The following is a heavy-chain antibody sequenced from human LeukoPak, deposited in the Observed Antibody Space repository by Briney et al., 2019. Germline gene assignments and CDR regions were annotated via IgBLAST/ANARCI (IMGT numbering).Heavy chain of an antibody. CDR3: VKDRIAALLYYFDY. Sequence: PGGSLRLSCSASGFTFSSYAMRWVRQAPVKGLEYVSAISSNGGSTYYADSVKGRFTISRDNSKNTLYLQMSSLRAEDTAVYYCVKDRIAALLYYFDYWGQGTLVTVSS. D-gene: IGHD6-13*01. V-gene: IGHV3-64D*09. CDR1: GFTFSSYA. CDR2: ISSNGGST. J-gene: IGHJ4*02.